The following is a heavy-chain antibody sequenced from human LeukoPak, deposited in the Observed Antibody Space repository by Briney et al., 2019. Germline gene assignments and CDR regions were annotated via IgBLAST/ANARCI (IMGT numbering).Heavy chain of an antibody. Sequence: ASVKVSCKASGYTFTSYAMHWVRQAPGQRLEWMGWINAGNGNTKYSQKFQGRVTITRDTSASTAYTELSSLRSEDTAVYYCARRRAVADFDYWGQGTLVTVSS. D-gene: IGHD6-19*01. CDR3: ARRRAVADFDY. J-gene: IGHJ4*02. CDR2: INAGNGNT. V-gene: IGHV1-3*01. CDR1: GYTFTSYA.